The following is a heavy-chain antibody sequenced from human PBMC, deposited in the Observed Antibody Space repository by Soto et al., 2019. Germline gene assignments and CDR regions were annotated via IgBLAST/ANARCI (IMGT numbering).Heavy chain of an antibody. CDR2: INPKSGGT. CDR1: GYTFSGHY. D-gene: IGHD6-13*01. J-gene: IGHJ4*02. Sequence: QVQLVQSGAEVRKPGASVKVSCNVTGYTFSGHYLHWVRQAPGQGLGWMGWINPKSGGTNYAQKFQDRVTMTADTSVSAASMELTSLRYYDTAVFYCARGLYSSPAYFFDSWGQGTLVTVSS. V-gene: IGHV1-2*02. CDR3: ARGLYSSPAYFFDS.